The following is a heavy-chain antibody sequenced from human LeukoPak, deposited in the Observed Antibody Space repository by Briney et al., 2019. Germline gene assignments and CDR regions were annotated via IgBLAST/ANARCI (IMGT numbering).Heavy chain of an antibody. CDR2: ISSGSSYI. Sequence: PGGSLRLSCAASGFTFSSYSINWVRQAPGKGLEWVSSISSGSSYIYYADSVRGRFTISRDNTKNSLYLQMNSLRVEDTAVYYGARARARTQAGFDYWGQGTLVTVSS. D-gene: IGHD6-19*01. CDR1: GFTFSSYS. J-gene: IGHJ4*02. V-gene: IGHV3-21*01. CDR3: ARARARTQAGFDY.